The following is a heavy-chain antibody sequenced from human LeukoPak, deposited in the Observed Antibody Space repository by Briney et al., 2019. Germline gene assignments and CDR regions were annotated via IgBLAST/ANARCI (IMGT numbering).Heavy chain of an antibody. CDR2: ISGSGGST. D-gene: IGHD3-22*01. CDR1: GFTFSSYA. CDR3: AKVQGGIHYYDSRDIDTGGGYYFDY. Sequence: GGSLRLSCAASGFTFSSYAMSWVRQAPGKGLEWVSAISGSGGSTYYADSVKGRFTISRDNSKNTLYPQMNSLRAEDTAVYYCAKVQGGIHYYDSRDIDTGGGYYFDYWGQGTLVTVYS. J-gene: IGHJ4*02. V-gene: IGHV3-23*01.